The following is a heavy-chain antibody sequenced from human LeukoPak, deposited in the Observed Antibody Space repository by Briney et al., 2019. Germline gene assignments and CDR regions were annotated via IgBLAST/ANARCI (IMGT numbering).Heavy chain of an antibody. D-gene: IGHD6-25*01. V-gene: IGHV4-39*07. Sequence: PSETLSLTCTVSGGSISSSSYYWGWIRQPPGKGREWLGSVLYSGSTYYNPSLKSRVRISIDTSKTQFSLNRSSVTAADTALYYCARGGRITAAVGFNWFDPWGQGTLVTVSS. CDR2: VLYSGST. CDR1: GGSISSSSYY. J-gene: IGHJ5*02. CDR3: ARGGRITAAVGFNWFDP.